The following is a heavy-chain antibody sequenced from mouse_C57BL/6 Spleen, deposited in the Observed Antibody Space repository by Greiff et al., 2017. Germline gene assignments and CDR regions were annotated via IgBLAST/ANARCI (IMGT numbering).Heavy chain of an antibody. CDR3: AIYYGSSHYYAMDY. Sequence: EVKLQESGGGLVKPGGSLKLSCAASGFTFSDYGMHWVRQAPEKGLEWVAYISSGSSTIYYADTVKGRFTISRDNAKNTLFLQMTSLRSEDTAMYYCAIYYGSSHYYAMDYWGQGTSVTVSS. V-gene: IGHV5-17*01. D-gene: IGHD1-1*01. CDR2: ISSGSSTI. J-gene: IGHJ4*01. CDR1: GFTFSDYG.